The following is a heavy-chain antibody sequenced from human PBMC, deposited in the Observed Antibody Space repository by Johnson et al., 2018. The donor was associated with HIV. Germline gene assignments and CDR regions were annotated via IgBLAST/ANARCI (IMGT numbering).Heavy chain of an antibody. CDR3: ARDLGWGGDAFDI. V-gene: IGHV3-30-3*01. J-gene: IGHJ3*02. CDR2: ISYDGSNK. D-gene: IGHD3-16*01. Sequence: VQLVESGGGVVPPGRSLRLSCAASGFTFSSYAMHWVRQAPGKGLEWVAVISYDGSNKYYADSVKGPFTISRDNSRNTLYLQMNRLRAEDTAVYYCARDLGWGGDAFDIWGQGTMVTVSS. CDR1: GFTFSSYA.